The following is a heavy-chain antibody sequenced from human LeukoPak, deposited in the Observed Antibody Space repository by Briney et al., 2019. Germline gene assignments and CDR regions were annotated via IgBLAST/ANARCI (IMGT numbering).Heavy chain of an antibody. CDR2: ISAYNGNT. V-gene: IGHV1-18*01. CDR3: ARLAYCSSTSCYMYYYYGMDV. D-gene: IGHD2-2*02. CDR1: GYIFTSYG. J-gene: IGHJ6*02. Sequence: ASVTVSCKASGYIFTSYGISWVRQAPGQGLEWMGWISAYNGNTNYAQKLQGGVTMTTDTSTSTAYMELRSLRSDDTAVYYCARLAYCSSTSCYMYYYYGMDVWGQGTTVTVSS.